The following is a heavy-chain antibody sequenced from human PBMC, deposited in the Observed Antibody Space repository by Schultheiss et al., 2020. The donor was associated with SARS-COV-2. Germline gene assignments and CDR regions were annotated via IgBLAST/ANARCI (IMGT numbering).Heavy chain of an antibody. D-gene: IGHD3-10*01. V-gene: IGHV3-66*01. CDR3: AREGMVRGVVPDY. CDR1: GFTVSSNY. J-gene: IGHJ4*02. Sequence: GGSLRLSCAASGFTVSSNYMSWVRQAPGKGLEWVSVIYSGGSTYYADSVKGRFTISRDNSKNTLYLQMNSLRAEDTAVYYCAREGMVRGVVPDYWGQGTLVTVSS. CDR2: IYSGGST.